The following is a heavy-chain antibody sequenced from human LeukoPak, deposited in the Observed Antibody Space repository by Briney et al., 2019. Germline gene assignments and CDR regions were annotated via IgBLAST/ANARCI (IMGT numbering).Heavy chain of an antibody. V-gene: IGHV3-23*01. CDR2: ISVVGVTT. D-gene: IGHD3-22*01. J-gene: IGHJ4*02. Sequence: GGSLRVSCAASGFTFSIYAMSWVRQAPGKGLEWVSTISVVGVTTYTHDSVKGRFTISRANSENTLYLQMTSLRAEDTAVYYCAKAWGSGYYYFDCWGQGTLVTVSS. CDR1: GFTFSIYA. CDR3: AKAWGSGYYYFDC.